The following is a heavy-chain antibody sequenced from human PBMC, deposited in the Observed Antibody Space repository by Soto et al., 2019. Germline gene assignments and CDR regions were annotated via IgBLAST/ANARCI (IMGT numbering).Heavy chain of an antibody. CDR2: ISSSSSYI. V-gene: IGHV3-21*01. CDR3: ARDGIFGYSSSWNTGDWYFDL. J-gene: IGHJ2*01. CDR1: GFTFSSYS. Sequence: GGSLRLSCAASGFTFSSYSMNWVRQAPGKGLEWVSSISSSSSYIYYADSVKGRFTISRDNAKNSLYLQMNSLRAEDTAVYYCARDGIFGYSSSWNTGDWYFDLWGRGTLVTVSS. D-gene: IGHD6-13*01.